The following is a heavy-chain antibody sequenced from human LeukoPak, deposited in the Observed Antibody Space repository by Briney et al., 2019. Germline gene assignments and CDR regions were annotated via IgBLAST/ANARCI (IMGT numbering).Heavy chain of an antibody. CDR3: TRVQIVATIIDY. J-gene: IGHJ4*02. V-gene: IGHV3-23*01. D-gene: IGHD5-12*01. CDR1: GFTFSSYA. Sequence: GGSLRLSCAASGFTFSSYAMSWVRQAPGKGLEWVSAISGSGGSTYYADSVKGRFTISRDNSKNTLYPQMNSLKTEDTAVYYCTRVQIVATIIDYWGQGTLVTVSS. CDR2: ISGSGGST.